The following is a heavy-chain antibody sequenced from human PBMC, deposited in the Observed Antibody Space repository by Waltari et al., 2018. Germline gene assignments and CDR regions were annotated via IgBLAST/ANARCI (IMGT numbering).Heavy chain of an antibody. J-gene: IGHJ6*02. D-gene: IGHD6-19*01. CDR3: ARGGAEQWVVEDYGMDV. Sequence: ELQLVEYGGGLVKPGGYLRLSCAASGFKFSDYAMNWVSQAPGKGVEGLSCMGSIRRFMNYADSLKGRFTVSRDNANNTLYLQMDTLRAEDTAVYYCARGGAEQWVVEDYGMDVWGQGTTVTVS. V-gene: IGHV3-21*02. CDR2: MGSIRRFM. CDR1: GFKFSDYA.